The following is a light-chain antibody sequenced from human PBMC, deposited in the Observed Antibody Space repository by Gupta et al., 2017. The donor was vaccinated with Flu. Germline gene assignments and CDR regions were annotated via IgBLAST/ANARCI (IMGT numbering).Light chain of an antibody. CDR3: QSYDSSLSGFWV. CDR1: SSNIGAGYD. CDR2: GNS. J-gene: IGLJ3*02. V-gene: IGLV1-40*01. Sequence: SVLTQPPSVSGPPGQTVTISCAGSSSNIGAGYDVHWYQQLPGTAPKLLIYGNSNRPSGVPDRLSGSKSGTSASLAITGLQAEDEADYYCQSYDSSLSGFWVFGGGTKLTVL.